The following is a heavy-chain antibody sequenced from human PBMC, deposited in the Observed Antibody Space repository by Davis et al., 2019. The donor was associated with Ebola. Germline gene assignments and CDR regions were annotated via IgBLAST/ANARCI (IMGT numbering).Heavy chain of an antibody. J-gene: IGHJ6*03. Sequence: GGSLRLSCAASGFTFSDYYMTWIRQAPGKGLEWVSYITSSGTITYYADSVKGRFSISRDNAKNSLYLQMNSLRVEDTAVYYCARGGIRGYYYYMDVWGKGTTVTVSS. CDR1: GFTFSDYY. V-gene: IGHV3-11*04. CDR3: ARGGIRGYYYYMDV. CDR2: ITSSGTIT. D-gene: IGHD3-10*01.